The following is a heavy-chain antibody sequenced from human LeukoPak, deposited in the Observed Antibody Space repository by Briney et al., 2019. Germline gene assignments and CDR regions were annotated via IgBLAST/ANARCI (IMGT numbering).Heavy chain of an antibody. CDR3: TRGVAMAI. CDR2: ISGSGDTI. V-gene: IGHV3-11*04. D-gene: IGHD2-15*01. J-gene: IGHJ4*02. Sequence: GGSLRLSCAASGISFSDYYMSWIRQAPGKGLEWIAYISGSGDTIKYADFVEGRFTISRDNAKRSVYLEMNSLTDEDTAVYFCTRGVAMAIWSQGTLVTVSS. CDR1: GISFSDYY.